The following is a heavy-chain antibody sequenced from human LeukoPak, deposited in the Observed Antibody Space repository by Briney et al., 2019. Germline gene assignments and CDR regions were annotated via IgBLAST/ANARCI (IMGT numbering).Heavy chain of an antibody. V-gene: IGHV4-31*03. Sequence: PSQTLSLTCTVSGGSISSGGYYWSWIRQHPGKGLEWIGYIYYSGSTYYNPSLKSRVTMSVDTSKNQFSLKLSSVTAADTAVYYCARVDYRDLYYFDHWGQGTLVTVSS. CDR3: ARVDYRDLYYFDH. CDR2: IYYSGST. CDR1: GGSISSGGYY. D-gene: IGHD4-17*01. J-gene: IGHJ4*02.